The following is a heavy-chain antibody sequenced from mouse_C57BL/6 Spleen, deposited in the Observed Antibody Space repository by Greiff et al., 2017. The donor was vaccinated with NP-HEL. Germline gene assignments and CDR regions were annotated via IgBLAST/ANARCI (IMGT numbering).Heavy chain of an antibody. CDR1: GYTFTSYW. CDR2: IDPSDSYT. V-gene: IGHV1-69*01. CDR3: ASNHYYGSSYWYFDV. D-gene: IGHD1-1*01. Sequence: QVQLQQPGAELVMPGASVKLSCKASGYTFTSYWMHWVKQRPGQGLEWIGEIDPSDSYTNYNQKFKGKATLTVDKSSSTAYMQLSSLTSEDSAVYYCASNHYYGSSYWYFDVGGTGTTVTVSS. J-gene: IGHJ1*03.